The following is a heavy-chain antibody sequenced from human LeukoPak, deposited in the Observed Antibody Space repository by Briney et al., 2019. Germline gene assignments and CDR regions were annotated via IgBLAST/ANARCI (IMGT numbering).Heavy chain of an antibody. CDR2: VSGNGDTK. V-gene: IGHV3-48*03. CDR3: VSAYGGLLDY. Sequence: GSLRLSCAASGFTFSSFEMNWVRQAPGKGLEWVSYVSGNGDTKYYAESVRGRFTISRDNAKNSLYLQMNSLRAEDTAVYYCVSAYGGLLDYWGQGTLVTVSS. CDR1: GFTFSSFE. J-gene: IGHJ4*02. D-gene: IGHD3-16*01.